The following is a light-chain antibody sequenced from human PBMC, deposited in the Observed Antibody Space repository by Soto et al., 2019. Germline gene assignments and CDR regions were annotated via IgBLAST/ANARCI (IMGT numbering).Light chain of an antibody. Sequence: EIVLTQSPGTLSLSPGERATLSCRASQSVSSNYLAWYQQKPGQAPRLLIYGASSSATGIPDRFRGSGSGTDFALTISGLEREDFAVYYCQHYGRSAYTFGQGTTLEIK. CDR1: QSVSSNY. V-gene: IGKV3-20*01. CDR3: QHYGRSAYT. J-gene: IGKJ2*01. CDR2: GAS.